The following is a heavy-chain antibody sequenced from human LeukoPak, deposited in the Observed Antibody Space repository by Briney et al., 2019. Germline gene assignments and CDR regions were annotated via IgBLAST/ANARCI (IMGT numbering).Heavy chain of an antibody. CDR1: GFTFSTYG. V-gene: IGHV3-48*01. CDR3: ARVTLWGSGSYLAYYYMDV. D-gene: IGHD3-10*01. CDR2: ISWYGNTI. Sequence: GGTLRLSCAASGFTFSTYGMSLVRQAPGKGLGRVSYISWYGNTIYYADSVKGRFTISRDNAKNSLYLHMNSLRAEDTAVYYCARVTLWGSGSYLAYYYMDVWGKGTTVTVSS. J-gene: IGHJ6*03.